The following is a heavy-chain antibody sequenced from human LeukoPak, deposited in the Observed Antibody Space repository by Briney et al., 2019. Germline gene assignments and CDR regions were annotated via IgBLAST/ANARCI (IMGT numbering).Heavy chain of an antibody. D-gene: IGHD3-16*01. V-gene: IGHV4-39*07. CDR2: INHSGST. J-gene: IGHJ4*02. CDR1: GGSISSSSYY. CDR3: ARPGAYGIGRDFDY. Sequence: SETLSLTCTVSGGSISSSSYYWGWIRQPPGKGLEWIGEINHSGSTNYNPSLKSRVTISVDTSKNQFSLKLSSVTAADTAVYYCARPGAYGIGRDFDYWGQGTLVTVSS.